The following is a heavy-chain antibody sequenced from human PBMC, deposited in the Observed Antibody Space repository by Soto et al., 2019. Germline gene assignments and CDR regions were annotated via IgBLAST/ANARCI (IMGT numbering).Heavy chain of an antibody. D-gene: IGHD4-17*01. CDR1: GFSLSSYGMG. CDR3: ARAGDYDLLTFNL. CDR2: IFWDDDK. J-gene: IGHJ5*02. V-gene: IGHV2-5*02. Sequence: QITLKESGPTLVRPAQTLTLTCGFSGFSLSSYGMGVAWIRQPPGKALEWLALIFWDDDKRYSPSLKDRLAISKDTSSNQVVLTITNMDPGDTATYFCARAGDYDLLTFNLWGPGTLVTVSS.